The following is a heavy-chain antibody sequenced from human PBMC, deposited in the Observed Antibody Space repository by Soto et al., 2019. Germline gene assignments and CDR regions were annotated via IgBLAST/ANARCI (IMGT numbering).Heavy chain of an antibody. CDR3: ARVRACNFGTCVALGYYYYYGMDV. J-gene: IGHJ6*02. Sequence: LRLSCAASGFTFSNYAMHWVRQAPGKGLEWVAMISYDGNNKYNADSVKGRFTISRDNSKNTLYLQMNSLRAEDTAVYYCARVRACNFGTCVALGYYYYYGMDVWGQGTTVTVSS. CDR1: GFTFSNYA. D-gene: IGHD3-3*01. V-gene: IGHV3-30*04. CDR2: ISYDGNNK.